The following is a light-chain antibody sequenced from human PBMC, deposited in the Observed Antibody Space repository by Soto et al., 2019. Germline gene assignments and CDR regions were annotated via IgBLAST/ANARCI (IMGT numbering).Light chain of an antibody. V-gene: IGLV1-44*01. CDR1: ASNIGSKT. J-gene: IGLJ1*01. Sequence: QSVLTQPPSGCGTAEQRVTIPCSGSASNIGSKTVDWYQHLPGTAPKLLIHRTFQRPSGVPARFSGSKSDTSASLAISGLXSEDEADYYCAAWDDTLDEYVFGTGTKVTVL. CDR3: AAWDDTLDEYV. CDR2: RTF.